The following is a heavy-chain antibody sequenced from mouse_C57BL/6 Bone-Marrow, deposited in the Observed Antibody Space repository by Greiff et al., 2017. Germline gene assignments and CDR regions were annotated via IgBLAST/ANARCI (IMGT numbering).Heavy chain of an antibody. CDR1: GFTFSSYA. V-gene: IGHV5-4*03. CDR3: ARGGIRAWFAY. D-gene: IGHD2-4*01. CDR2: ISDGGSYT. Sequence: DVMLVESGGGLVKPGGSLKLSCAASGFTFSSYAMSWVRQTPEKRLEWVATISDGGSYTYYPDNVKGRFTISRDNAKNNLYLQMSHLKSEDTAMYYWARGGIRAWFAYWGQGALGTVSA. J-gene: IGHJ3*01.